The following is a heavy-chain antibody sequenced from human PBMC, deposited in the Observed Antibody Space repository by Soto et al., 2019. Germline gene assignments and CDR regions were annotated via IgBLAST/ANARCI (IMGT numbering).Heavy chain of an antibody. V-gene: IGHV1-58*02. CDR2: IVVGSGNT. CDR1: GFTFTSSA. CDR3: AAGVNYDGNFDI. J-gene: IGHJ3*02. Sequence: GASVKVSCKASGFTFTSSAMQWVRQARGQRLEWIGWIVVGSGNTNYAQKFQERVSITRDMSTRTAYMELSSLRSEDTAVYYCAAGVNYDGNFDIWGQGTMVTVSS. D-gene: IGHD1-7*01.